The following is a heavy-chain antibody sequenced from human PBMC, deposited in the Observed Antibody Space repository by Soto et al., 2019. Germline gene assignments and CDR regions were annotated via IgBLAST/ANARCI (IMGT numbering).Heavy chain of an antibody. Sequence: QLQLQESGPGLVKPSETLSLTCTVSGGSISSSSYYWGWIRQPPGKGLEWIGSIYYSGSTYYNPSLKSRVTISVDTSKNQFSLKLSSVTAADTAVYYCATRSSTSCCTNQSSEMDVWGKGTTVTVSS. CDR2: IYYSGST. D-gene: IGHD2-2*01. J-gene: IGHJ6*04. V-gene: IGHV4-39*01. CDR3: ATRSSTSCCTNQSSEMDV. CDR1: GGSISSSSYY.